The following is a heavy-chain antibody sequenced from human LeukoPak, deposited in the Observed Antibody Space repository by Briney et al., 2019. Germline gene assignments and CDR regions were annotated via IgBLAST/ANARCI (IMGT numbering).Heavy chain of an antibody. CDR2: ISYDGSNK. CDR3: ARHVIVGYCSSTSCYDMFFDY. Sequence: PGGSLRLTCAASGFTFSSYAMHWVRQAPGKGLEWVAVISYDGSNKYYADSVKGRFTISRDNSKNTLYLQMNSLRAEDTAVYYCARHVIVGYCSSTSCYDMFFDYWGQGTLVTVSS. D-gene: IGHD2-2*01. CDR1: GFTFSSYA. V-gene: IGHV3-30*04. J-gene: IGHJ4*02.